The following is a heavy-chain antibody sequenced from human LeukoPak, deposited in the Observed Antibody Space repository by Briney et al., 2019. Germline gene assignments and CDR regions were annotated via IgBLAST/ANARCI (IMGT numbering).Heavy chain of an antibody. CDR3: ARVTTGGYYNC. Sequence: PSQTLSLICTVSGGSLSTGSYYWSWIRQPAGTGLEWIGRIYTSGSTNYNPSLKSRVTISVDTSKNQFSLKLSSVTAADTAVYYCARVTTGGYYNCWGQGTLVSVSS. D-gene: IGHD3-22*01. CDR2: IYTSGST. CDR1: GGSLSTGSYY. V-gene: IGHV4-61*02. J-gene: IGHJ4*02.